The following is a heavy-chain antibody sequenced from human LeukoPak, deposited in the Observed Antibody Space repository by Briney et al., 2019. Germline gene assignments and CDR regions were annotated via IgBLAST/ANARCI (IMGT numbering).Heavy chain of an antibody. V-gene: IGHV4-38-2*02. CDR2: IYHSGST. CDR3: ARVCNPDYDFWSGYYSVGYYYMDV. CDR1: GYSISSGYY. J-gene: IGHJ6*03. D-gene: IGHD3-3*01. Sequence: SSETLSLTCTVSGYSISSGYYWGWIRQPPGKGLEWIGSIYHSGSTYDNPSLKSRVTISVDTSKNQFSLKLSSVTAADTAVYYCARVCNPDYDFWSGYYSVGYYYMDVWGKGTTVTVSS.